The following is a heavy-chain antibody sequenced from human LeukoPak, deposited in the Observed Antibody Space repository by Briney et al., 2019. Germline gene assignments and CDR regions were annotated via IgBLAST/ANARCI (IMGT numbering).Heavy chain of an antibody. D-gene: IGHD3-3*01. J-gene: IGHJ5*02. CDR3: ARDSSYDFWSGYWFDP. V-gene: IGHV1-2*06. CDR1: GYTFTGYY. CDR2: INPNSGGT. Sequence: ASVKVSCKASGYTFTGYYMHWVRQAPGQGLEWMGRINPNSGGTNYAQKFQGRVTMTRDTSISTAYMELSRLRSDDTAVYYCARDSSYDFWSGYWFDPWGQGTLVTVSS.